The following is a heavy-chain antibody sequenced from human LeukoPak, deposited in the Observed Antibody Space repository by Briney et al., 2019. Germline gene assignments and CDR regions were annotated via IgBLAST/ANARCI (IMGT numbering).Heavy chain of an antibody. D-gene: IGHD3-16*01. CDR2: INTNTENP. CDR3: ASGGAGYYFDY. V-gene: IGHV7-4-1*02. Sequence: ASVKVSCKASGYTFTSYAMNWVRQAPGQGLEWMGWINTNTENPTYAQGFTGRFVFSLDTSVSTAYLQISSLKAEDTAVYYCASGGAGYYFDYWGQGTLVTVSS. CDR1: GYTFTSYA. J-gene: IGHJ4*02.